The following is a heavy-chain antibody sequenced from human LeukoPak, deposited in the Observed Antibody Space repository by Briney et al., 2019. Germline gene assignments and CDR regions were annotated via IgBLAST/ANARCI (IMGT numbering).Heavy chain of an antibody. CDR1: GFTFRSYW. CDR3: TREYYYGSGSYYNGY. J-gene: IGHJ4*02. D-gene: IGHD3-10*01. Sequence: GGSLRLSCEASGFTFRSYWMTWVRQAPGKGLEWVANIKQDGSEKYYVDSVKGRFTISRDNAKNSLYLQMNSLRAEDTAVYYCTREYYYGSGSYYNGYWGQGTLVTVSS. CDR2: IKQDGSEK. V-gene: IGHV3-7*04.